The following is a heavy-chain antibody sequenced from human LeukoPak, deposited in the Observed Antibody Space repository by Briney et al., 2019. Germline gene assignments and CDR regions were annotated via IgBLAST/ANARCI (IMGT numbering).Heavy chain of an antibody. CDR1: GYTFTGYY. Sequence: ASVKVSCKASGYTFTGYYMHWVRQAPGQGLEWTGRINPNSGGTNYAQKFQGRVTMTRDTSISTAYMELSRLRSDDTAVYYCARDFRYYDFWSEGWFDPWGQGTLVTVSS. CDR2: INPNSGGT. D-gene: IGHD3-3*01. CDR3: ARDFRYYDFWSEGWFDP. V-gene: IGHV1-2*06. J-gene: IGHJ5*02.